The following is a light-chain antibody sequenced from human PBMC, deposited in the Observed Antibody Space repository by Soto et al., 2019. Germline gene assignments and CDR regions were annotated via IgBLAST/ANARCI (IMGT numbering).Light chain of an antibody. Sequence: QSALTQPPSASGSPGQSVTISCAGTSSDIGLYNYVSWYQHHPGKAPKLIIYEVSKRPSGVPDPFSGSKSGNTAPLTVSGLQLEDEADNYYSSYAADINFAVFGGGTKLTVL. CDR3: SSYAADINFAV. J-gene: IGLJ3*02. CDR1: SSDIGLYNY. V-gene: IGLV2-8*01. CDR2: EVS.